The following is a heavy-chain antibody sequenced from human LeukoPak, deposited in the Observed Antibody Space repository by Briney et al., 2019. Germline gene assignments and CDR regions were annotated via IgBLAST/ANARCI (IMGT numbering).Heavy chain of an antibody. V-gene: IGHV3-23*01. CDR1: GFTFSRYN. CDR2: ISGSGGST. D-gene: IGHD1-26*01. J-gene: IGHJ4*02. Sequence: GGSLRLSCAASGFTFSRYNMNWVRLAPGKGLEWVSVISGSGGSTYYADSVKGRFTISRDNSKNTLYLQMNSLRAEDTAVYYCARKSGSYYFPLDYWGQGTLLTVSS. CDR3: ARKSGSYYFPLDY.